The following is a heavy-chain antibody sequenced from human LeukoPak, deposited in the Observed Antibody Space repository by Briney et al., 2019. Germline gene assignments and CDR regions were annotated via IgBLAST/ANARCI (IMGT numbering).Heavy chain of an antibody. J-gene: IGHJ4*02. Sequence: SVKVSRKASGGTFSSYAISWVRQAPGQGLEWMGRIIPILGIANYAQKFQGRVTITADKSTSTAYMELSSLRSEDTAVYYCARERLSGYEDYWGQGTLVTVSS. CDR1: GGTFSSYA. CDR3: ARERLSGYEDY. D-gene: IGHD5-12*01. V-gene: IGHV1-69*04. CDR2: IIPILGIA.